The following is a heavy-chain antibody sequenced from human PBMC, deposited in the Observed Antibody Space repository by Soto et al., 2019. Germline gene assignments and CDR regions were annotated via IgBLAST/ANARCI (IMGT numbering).Heavy chain of an antibody. Sequence: SETLSLTCTVSGGSISNGRYYWGWIRQPPGKGLEWIGSVSYSGSTYYNPSLKSRVTISEDTSKNQFSLKLSSVSAADAAVYYCARGHGGITVFGAPGHFDYWGQGTLVTVSS. V-gene: IGHV4-39*01. CDR2: VSYSGST. CDR1: GGSISNGRYY. J-gene: IGHJ4*02. CDR3: ARGHGGITVFGAPGHFDY. D-gene: IGHD3-3*01.